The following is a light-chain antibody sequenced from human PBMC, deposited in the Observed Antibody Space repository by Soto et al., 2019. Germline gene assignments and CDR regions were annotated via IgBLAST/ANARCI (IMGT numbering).Light chain of an antibody. J-gene: IGLJ1*01. CDR2: SNY. CDR1: SSNIESNT. V-gene: IGLV1-44*01. Sequence: QSVLTQPPSASGTPGQRVTISCSGSSSNIESNTVTWYQQLPGTAPKLVIYSNYDRPSGVPDRFSGSTSGTSASLVIRGLQFEDEADYYCAAWDDILNGYVFGGGTKVTV. CDR3: AAWDDILNGYV.